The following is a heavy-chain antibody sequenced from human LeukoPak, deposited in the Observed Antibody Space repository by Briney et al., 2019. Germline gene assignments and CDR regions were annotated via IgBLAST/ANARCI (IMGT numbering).Heavy chain of an antibody. V-gene: IGHV3-23*01. Sequence: GGSLRLSCAASGFTFSDYYMSWIRQAPGKGLEWVSTISGDGASTYNADSVKGRFTISRDTSKKTLYLQMNSLRVEDTAVYYCATAPHYDFWSDYHWGQGTLVTVSS. CDR2: ISGDGAST. J-gene: IGHJ4*02. CDR3: ATAPHYDFWSDYH. D-gene: IGHD3-3*01. CDR1: GFTFSDYY.